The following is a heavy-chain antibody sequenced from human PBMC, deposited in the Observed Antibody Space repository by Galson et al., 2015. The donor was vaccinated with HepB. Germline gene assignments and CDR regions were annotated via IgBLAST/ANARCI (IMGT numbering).Heavy chain of an antibody. CDR2: ISSSSSYI. CDR1: GFTFSSYS. Sequence: SLRLSCAASGFTFSSYSMNWVRQAPGKGLEWVSSISSSSSYIYYADSVKGRFTISRDNAKNSLYLQMNSLRAEDTAVYYCARDVRYSYGPDYWGQGTLVTVSS. D-gene: IGHD5-18*01. J-gene: IGHJ4*02. CDR3: ARDVRYSYGPDY. V-gene: IGHV3-21*01.